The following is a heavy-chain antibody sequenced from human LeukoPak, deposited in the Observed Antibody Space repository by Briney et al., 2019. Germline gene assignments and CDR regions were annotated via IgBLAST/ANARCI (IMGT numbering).Heavy chain of an antibody. CDR2: VRYDGSNK. CDR1: GFTFSSHG. D-gene: IGHD5-24*01. Sequence: GGSLRLSCAASGFTFSSHGMHWVRQPPGEGMEWLASVRYDGSNKYYADSVKGRLTLSTDNTTHTLYLQINSLRAEDTAVYYCARTGGRDGYGFDYWGQGTLVTVS. V-gene: IGHV3-30*02. CDR3: ARTGGRDGYGFDY. J-gene: IGHJ4*02.